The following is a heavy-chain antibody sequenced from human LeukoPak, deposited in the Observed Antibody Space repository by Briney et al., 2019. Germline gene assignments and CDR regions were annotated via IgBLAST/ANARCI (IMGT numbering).Heavy chain of an antibody. D-gene: IGHD6-13*01. CDR2: IHYSGST. CDR3: ARRGIEAAGSWDWFDP. J-gene: IGHJ5*02. CDR1: GGSISSGSYH. Sequence: SQTLSLTCTVSGGSISSGSYHWSWIRQLPGKGLEWIEYIHYSGSTYYNPSLKSRVTISVDTSKNQFSLKMSSVTAADTAVYFCARRGIEAAGSWDWFDPWGQGTLVTVSS. V-gene: IGHV4-31*03.